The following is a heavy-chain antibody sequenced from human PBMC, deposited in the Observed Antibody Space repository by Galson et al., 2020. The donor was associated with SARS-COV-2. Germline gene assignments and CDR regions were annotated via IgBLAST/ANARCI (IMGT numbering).Heavy chain of an antibody. J-gene: IGHJ4*02. CDR2: ISYDGSNK. D-gene: IGHD1-26*01. Sequence: GGSLRLSCAASGFTFSSYAMHWVRQAPGKGLEWVALISYDGSNKYFADSVKGRFTISRDNSKNTLYLQMNSLRAEDTAVYYCARPSSGSYFDYFDYWGQVTLVTVSS. CDR1: GFTFSSYA. V-gene: IGHV3-30*01. CDR3: ARPSSGSYFDYFDY.